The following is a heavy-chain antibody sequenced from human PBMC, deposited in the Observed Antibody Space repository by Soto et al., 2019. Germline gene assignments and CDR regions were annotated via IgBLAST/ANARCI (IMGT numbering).Heavy chain of an antibody. CDR2: ISSSSSTI. V-gene: IGHV3-48*02. Sequence: PGGSLRLSCAASGFTFSSYSMNWVRQAPGKGLEWVSYISSSSSTIYYADSVKGRFTISRDNAKNSLYLQMNSLRDEDTAVYYCAREGRPLEPRPGWFDPWGQGTLVTVSS. D-gene: IGHD3-3*01. CDR3: AREGRPLEPRPGWFDP. J-gene: IGHJ5*02. CDR1: GFTFSSYS.